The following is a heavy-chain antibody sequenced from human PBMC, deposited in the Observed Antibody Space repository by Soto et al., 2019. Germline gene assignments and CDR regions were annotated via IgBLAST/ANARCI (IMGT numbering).Heavy chain of an antibody. J-gene: IGHJ6*02. V-gene: IGHV1-69*01. CDR2: IIPIFGTA. Sequence: QVQLVQSGAEVKKPGSSVKVSCKASGGTFSSYAISWVRQAPGQGLEWMGGIIPIFGTANYAQKFQGRVTITADESTSTDYMELSSLRSEDTAVYYCARGAVVVVAASYYYYYGMDVWGQGTTVTVSS. CDR3: ARGAVVVVAASYYYYYGMDV. D-gene: IGHD2-15*01. CDR1: GGTFSSYA.